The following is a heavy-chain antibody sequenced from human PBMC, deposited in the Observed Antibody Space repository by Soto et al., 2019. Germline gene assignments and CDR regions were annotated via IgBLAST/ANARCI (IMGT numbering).Heavy chain of an antibody. D-gene: IGHD3-10*01. J-gene: IGHJ4*02. CDR1: GGSISSSNW. CDR2: IYHSGST. V-gene: IGHV4-4*02. Sequence: SETLSLTCAVSGGSISSSNWWSWVRQPPGKGLEWIGEIYHSGSTNYNPSLKSRVTISVDKSKNQFSLKLSSVTAADTAVYYCARDLYGSGSYRENFDYWGQGTLVTVSS. CDR3: ARDLYGSGSYRENFDY.